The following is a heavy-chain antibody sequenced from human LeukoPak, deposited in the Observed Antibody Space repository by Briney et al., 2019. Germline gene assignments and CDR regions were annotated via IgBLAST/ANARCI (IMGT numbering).Heavy chain of an antibody. CDR2: IWYDGSNK. D-gene: IGHD2-2*01. CDR3: ARDASVVYYYMDV. J-gene: IGHJ6*03. CDR1: GFTFSSYG. Sequence: PGRSLRLSCAASGFTFSSYGMHWVRQAPGKGLEWVAVIWYDGSNKYYADSVKGRFTISRDNSKNTLYLQMNSLRAEDTAVYYCARDASVVYYYMDVWGKGTTVTVSS. V-gene: IGHV3-33*01.